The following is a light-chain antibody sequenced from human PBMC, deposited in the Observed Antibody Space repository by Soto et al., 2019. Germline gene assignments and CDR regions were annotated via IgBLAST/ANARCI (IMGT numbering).Light chain of an antibody. CDR3: QNYNTVPIT. CDR1: QTISGW. Sequence: DIQMTQSPSTLSASVGDTVTITCRASQTISGWLAWYQQRPGKAPNLLIFDASTLESGVPSRFSGSGSGTTFTLTISSLQSDDFATYYCQNYNTVPITFGQGSRLEIK. J-gene: IGKJ5*01. CDR2: DAS. V-gene: IGKV1-5*01.